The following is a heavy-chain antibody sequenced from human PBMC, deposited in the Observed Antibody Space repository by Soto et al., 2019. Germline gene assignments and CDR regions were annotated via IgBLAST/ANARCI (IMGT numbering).Heavy chain of an antibody. CDR1: GGSFSGYY. D-gene: IGHD2-2*01. V-gene: IGHV4-34*01. CDR3: ARARVRRVVVPDAIFSWGYYYYGLDV. J-gene: IGHJ6*02. Sequence: QVQLQQWGAGLLKPSETLSLTCAVYGGSFSGYYWSWIRQPPGKGLEWIGEINHSGSTNYNPSLQSRVTISVDTSKNQFSLKLSSVTAADTAVYYCARARVRRVVVPDAIFSWGYYYYGLDVWGQGTTVTGSS. CDR2: INHSGST.